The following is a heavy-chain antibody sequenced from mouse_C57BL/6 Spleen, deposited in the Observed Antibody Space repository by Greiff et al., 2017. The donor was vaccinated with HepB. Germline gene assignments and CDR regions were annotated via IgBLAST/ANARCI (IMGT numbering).Heavy chain of an antibody. CDR2: IYPRDGST. CDR3: ARAITTVGATGYFDV. V-gene: IGHV1-85*01. J-gene: IGHJ1*03. CDR1: GYTFTSYD. Sequence: VKLQESGPELVKPGASVKLSCKASGYTFTSYDINWVKQRPGQGLEWIGWIYPRDGSTKYNEKFKGKATLTVDTSSSTAYMELHSLTSEDSAVYFCARAITTVGATGYFDVWGTGTTVTVSS. D-gene: IGHD1-1*01.